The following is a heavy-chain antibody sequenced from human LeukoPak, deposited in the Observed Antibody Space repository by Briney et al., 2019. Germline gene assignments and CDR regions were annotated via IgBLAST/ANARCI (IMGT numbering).Heavy chain of an antibody. CDR1: GFTFSSYA. CDR3: ARTHANYGSGSVYFDY. J-gene: IGHJ4*02. V-gene: IGHV3-23*01. Sequence: GGSLRLSCAASGFTFSSYAMSWVRQAPGEGLEWVSAISGSGGSTYYADSVKGRFTISRDNSKNTLYLQMNSLRAEDTAVYYCARTHANYGSGSVYFDYWGQGTLVTVSS. D-gene: IGHD3-10*01. CDR2: ISGSGGST.